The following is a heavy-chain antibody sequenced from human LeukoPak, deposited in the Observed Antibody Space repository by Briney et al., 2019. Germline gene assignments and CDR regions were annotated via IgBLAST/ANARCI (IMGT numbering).Heavy chain of an antibody. D-gene: IGHD3-22*01. CDR3: ARTQYYYDSSGYYFFDY. J-gene: IGHJ4*02. V-gene: IGHV2-70*04. Sequence: SGPALVKPTQTLTLTCTFSGFSLSTRGIRVSWIRQPPGKALEWLARIDWDDDKFYSTSLKTRLTISKDTSKNQVVLTMTNMDPVDTATYYCARTQYYYDSSGYYFFDYWGQGTLVTVSS. CDR2: IDWDDDK. CDR1: GFSLSTRGIR.